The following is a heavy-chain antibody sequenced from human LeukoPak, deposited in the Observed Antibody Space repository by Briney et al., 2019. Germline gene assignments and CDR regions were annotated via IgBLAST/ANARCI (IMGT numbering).Heavy chain of an antibody. J-gene: IGHJ3*02. V-gene: IGHV3-53*01. CDR2: IYSGGST. Sequence: GGSLRLSCAASGLTVNNNYMSWVRQAPGKGLEWVSVIYSGGSTYYADSVKGRFTISRDNSKNTLYLQMNSLRAEDTAVYYCARFDSGSYYALDAFDIWGQGTMVTVSS. D-gene: IGHD1-26*01. CDR3: ARFDSGSYYALDAFDI. CDR1: GLTVNNNY.